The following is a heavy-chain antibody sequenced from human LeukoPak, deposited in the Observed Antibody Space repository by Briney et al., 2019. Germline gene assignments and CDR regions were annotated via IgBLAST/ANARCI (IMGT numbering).Heavy chain of an antibody. V-gene: IGHV1-2*02. Sequence: ASVKVSCKASGYTFTGYYMHWVRQAPGQGLEWMGWINPNSGGTNYAQKFQGRVTITRDTSASTAYMELSSLRSEDMAVYYCARSRYGSGSSTRFDPWGQGTLVTVSS. J-gene: IGHJ5*02. D-gene: IGHD3-10*01. CDR2: INPNSGGT. CDR3: ARSRYGSGSSTRFDP. CDR1: GYTFTGYY.